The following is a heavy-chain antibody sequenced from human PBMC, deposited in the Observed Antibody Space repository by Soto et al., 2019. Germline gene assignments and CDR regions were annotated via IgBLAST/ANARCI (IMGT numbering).Heavy chain of an antibody. V-gene: IGHV3-74*01. Sequence: EGQLVESGGGLVQPGGSLRLSCAASGFTFSTYWMNWVRQAPGKGLVWVSLINPDGRTTTYADSVKGRFTISRDNAKNTVNLQMNSLRVDDTAVYYCARDLRGSPDYWGQGTRVTVSS. D-gene: IGHD1-26*01. CDR2: INPDGRTT. J-gene: IGHJ4*02. CDR1: GFTFSTYW. CDR3: ARDLRGSPDY.